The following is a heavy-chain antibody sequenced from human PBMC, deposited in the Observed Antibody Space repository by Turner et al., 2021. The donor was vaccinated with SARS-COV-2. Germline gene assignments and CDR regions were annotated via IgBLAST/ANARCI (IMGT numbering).Heavy chain of an antibody. CDR1: GGSISSYY. CDR2: ISGST. J-gene: IGHJ4*02. CDR3: ARHGNELGIQL. D-gene: IGHD5-18*01. V-gene: IGHV4-59*08. Sequence: QVQLQESGPGLVKPSEPLSLTCTVSGGSISSYYWSWIRQPPGKGLEWIGYISGSTNYNPSLKSRVTISVDTSKNQFSLKLSSVTAADTAVYYCARHGNELGIQLWGQGTLVTVSS.